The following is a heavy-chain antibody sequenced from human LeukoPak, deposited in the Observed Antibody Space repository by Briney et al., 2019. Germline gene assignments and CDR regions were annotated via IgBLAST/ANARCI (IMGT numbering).Heavy chain of an antibody. CDR2: ISWNDEK. Sequence: SGPTLVKPTQTLTLTCTVSAFSLSSSGGAMGWIRQPPGKAPEWLAIISWNDEKRYNPSLRSRLRVTKDIPRDQVFLTVTNVDPVDTATYYCARSPASGSYFLHFDYWGQGILVTVSS. CDR1: AFSLSSSGGA. CDR3: ARSPASGSYFLHFDY. J-gene: IGHJ4*02. V-gene: IGHV2-5*01. D-gene: IGHD3-10*01.